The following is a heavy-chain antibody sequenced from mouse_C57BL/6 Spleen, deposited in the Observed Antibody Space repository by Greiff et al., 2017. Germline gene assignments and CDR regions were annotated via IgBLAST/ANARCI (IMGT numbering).Heavy chain of an antibody. J-gene: IGHJ2*01. Sequence: VQLQQPGAELVKPGASVKLSCKASGYTFTSYWMHWVKQRPGRGLEWIGRIDPNSGGTKYNEKFKSEATLTVDKPSSTAYMQLSSLTSEEYAVYYCERQNYYGSSHIDNWGQGTTLTVSS. CDR3: ERQNYYGSSHIDN. V-gene: IGHV1-72*01. CDR2: IDPNSGGT. CDR1: GYTFTSYW. D-gene: IGHD1-1*01.